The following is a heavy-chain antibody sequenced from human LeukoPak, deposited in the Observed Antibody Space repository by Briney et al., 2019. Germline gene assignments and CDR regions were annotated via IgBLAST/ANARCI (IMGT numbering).Heavy chain of an antibody. D-gene: IGHD3-10*01. J-gene: IGHJ4*02. Sequence: GSVKGSRKGSVYTLTTYAIDWVRQTPGQGPEWVGWKTAYNGKTEYAQKFQGGVTLTTETSAKTAYMERRCMTSDDTAVYYCAILVLVRGGFDYCGQG. CDR2: KTAYNGKT. V-gene: IGHV1-18*04. CDR1: VYTLTTYA. CDR3: AILVLVRGGFDY.